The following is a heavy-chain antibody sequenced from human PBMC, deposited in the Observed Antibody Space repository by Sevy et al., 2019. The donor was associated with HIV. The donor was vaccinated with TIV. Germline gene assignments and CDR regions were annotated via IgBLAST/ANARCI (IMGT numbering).Heavy chain of an antibody. CDR3: AGVNYGSGSYYHGNFDY. CDR1: GGTFSSYA. Sequence: ASVKVSCKASGGTFSSYAISWVRQAPGQGLEWMGGIIPIFGTANYAQKFQGRVTITADKSTSTAYMEQRSLRSEDTAVYYCAGVNYGSGSYYHGNFDYWGQGTLVTVSS. CDR2: IIPIFGTA. D-gene: IGHD3-10*01. J-gene: IGHJ4*02. V-gene: IGHV1-69*06.